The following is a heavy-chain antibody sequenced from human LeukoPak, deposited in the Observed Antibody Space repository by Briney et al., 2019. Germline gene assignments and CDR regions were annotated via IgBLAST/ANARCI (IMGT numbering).Heavy chain of an antibody. CDR3: ARGRYSYGPSRAPYYFDY. Sequence: GSLRLSCAASGFTFSSYAMSWIRQPPGKGLEWIGEINHSGSTNYNPSLKSRVTISVDTSKNQFSLKLSSVTAADTAVYYCARGRYSYGPSRAPYYFDYWGQGTLVTVSS. D-gene: IGHD5-18*01. CDR1: GFTFSSYA. J-gene: IGHJ4*02. V-gene: IGHV4-34*01. CDR2: INHSGST.